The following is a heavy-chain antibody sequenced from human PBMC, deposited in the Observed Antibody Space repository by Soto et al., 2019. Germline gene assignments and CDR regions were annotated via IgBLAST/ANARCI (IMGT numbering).Heavy chain of an antibody. Sequence: ASVKVSCKASGYTFTSYAMHWVRQAPGQRLEWMGWINAGNGNTKYSQKFQGRVTITRDTSASTAYMELSSLRSEDTAVYYCARAYSSSWYLYYFDYWGQGTLVTVSS. V-gene: IGHV1-3*01. CDR2: INAGNGNT. CDR3: ARAYSSSWYLYYFDY. CDR1: GYTFTSYA. J-gene: IGHJ4*02. D-gene: IGHD6-13*01.